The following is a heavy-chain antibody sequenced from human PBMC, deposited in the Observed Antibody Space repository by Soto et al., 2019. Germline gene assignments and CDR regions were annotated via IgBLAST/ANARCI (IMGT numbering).Heavy chain of an antibody. CDR2: INYNGGTT. V-gene: IGHV3-64D*06. Sequence: GGSLRLSCSASGFPFSNHAMHWVRQAPGKGLEYVSAINYNGGTTYYVDSVKGRFTISRDNSKNTLYLQMSSLKVEDTAMYHCVTWGGIEARNLDHWGQGTLVTVS. CDR3: VTWGGIEARNLDH. J-gene: IGHJ4*02. D-gene: IGHD6-6*01. CDR1: GFPFSNHA.